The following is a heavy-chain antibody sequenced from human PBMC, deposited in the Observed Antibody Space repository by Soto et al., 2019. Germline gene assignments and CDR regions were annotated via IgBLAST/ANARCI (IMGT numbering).Heavy chain of an antibody. CDR3: AKTKTPHVRNGMDV. CDR1: GDSLSSGGYY. Sequence: QVRLQESGPGLVRPSQTLSLTCTVSGDSLSSGGYYCSWIRQLPGKGLEWIGFIYYSGSTFYNPSLRSRVTMTADAYKTKISLKLSSVTAADTAVDYCAKTKTPHVRNGMDVWGQGTTVTVSS. D-gene: IGHD2-8*01. J-gene: IGHJ6*02. CDR2: IYYSGST. V-gene: IGHV4-31*04.